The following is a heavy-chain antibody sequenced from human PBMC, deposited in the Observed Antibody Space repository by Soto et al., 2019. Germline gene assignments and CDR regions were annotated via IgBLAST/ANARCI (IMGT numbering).Heavy chain of an antibody. CDR3: ARRGVRPDDFDY. Sequence: QVQLVQSGAEVKKPGASVTVSCKASGYRFTAYHIHWVRQAPGQGLEWMGWINPNSGYTNYAQNFQGWVTMTRDTSITTAYLELRSLRSDDTAVYYCARRGVRPDDFDYWGQGTLVTVSS. V-gene: IGHV1-2*04. CDR1: GYRFTAYH. D-gene: IGHD2-8*01. CDR2: INPNSGYT. J-gene: IGHJ4*02.